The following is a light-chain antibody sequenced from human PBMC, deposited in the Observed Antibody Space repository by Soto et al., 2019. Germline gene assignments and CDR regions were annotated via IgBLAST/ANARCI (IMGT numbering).Light chain of an antibody. CDR2: GAS. Sequence: EIVLTQSPATLSLSRGERSTLSSRASESVRNNLAWSPQTAGQAPWLLIYGASTTATGTPARFSGSGSGTEFTLTISSLQSEDFAVYYCQQYSNWRTFCQGTKV. V-gene: IGKV3-15*01. CDR1: ESVRNN. J-gene: IGKJ1*01. CDR3: QQYSNWRT.